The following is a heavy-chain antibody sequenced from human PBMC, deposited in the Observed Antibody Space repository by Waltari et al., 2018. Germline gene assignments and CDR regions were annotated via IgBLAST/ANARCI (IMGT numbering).Heavy chain of an antibody. V-gene: IGHV3-9*03. Sequence: EWQVVEPGGVLVQPVRSLSVSCAASGFTFDGYAMHWVRQGPGKGLEWVAGISWNSGWIGYADSVKGRFTISRDNAKNSLHLQMNSLRAEDMALYYCTKDVTAAGSAQFDYWGQGTLVSVSS. CDR1: GFTFDGYA. J-gene: IGHJ4*02. D-gene: IGHD6-13*01. CDR2: ISWNSGWI. CDR3: TKDVTAAGSAQFDY.